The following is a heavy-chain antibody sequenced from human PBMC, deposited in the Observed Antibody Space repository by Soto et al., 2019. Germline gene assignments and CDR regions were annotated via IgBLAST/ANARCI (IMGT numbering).Heavy chain of an antibody. CDR1: GGSISNYD. V-gene: IGHV4-59*01. J-gene: IGHJ4*02. CDR2: VYSSGST. CDR3: ARDHPHSYGVYYFDY. D-gene: IGHD5-18*01. Sequence: SETLSLTCPVSGGSISNYDWSWIRQPPGKGLEWIGYVYSSGSTHYNPSLQSRVTISADTSKNQVSLKVNSVTAADTAVYYCARDHPHSYGVYYFDYWGQGTPVTVSS.